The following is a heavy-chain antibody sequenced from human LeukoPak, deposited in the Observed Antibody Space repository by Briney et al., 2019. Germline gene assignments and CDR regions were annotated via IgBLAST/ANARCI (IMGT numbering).Heavy chain of an antibody. CDR3: ARARPDPNDFWSGYYYYYYGMDV. D-gene: IGHD3-3*01. Sequence: PSETLSLTCTVSGGSVSSGSYYWSWIRQPPGKGLEWIGYIYYSGSTNYNPSLKSRVTISVDTSKNQFSLKLSSVTAADTAVYYCARARPDPNDFWSGYYYYYYGMDVWGQGTTVTVSS. J-gene: IGHJ6*02. CDR2: IYYSGST. V-gene: IGHV4-61*01. CDR1: GGSVSSGSYY.